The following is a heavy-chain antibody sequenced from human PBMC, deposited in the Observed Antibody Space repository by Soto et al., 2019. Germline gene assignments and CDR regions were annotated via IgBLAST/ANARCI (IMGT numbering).Heavy chain of an antibody. Sequence: GVSLRLSCASSGFTFSSYSMNWVRQAPGKGLEWVSSISSSSSYIYYADSVKGRFTISRDNAKNSLYLQMNSLRAEDTAVYYCARDRMVVTATRAFDIWGQGTMVTVSS. J-gene: IGHJ3*02. V-gene: IGHV3-21*01. CDR1: GFTFSSYS. D-gene: IGHD2-21*02. CDR2: ISSSSSYI. CDR3: ARDRMVVTATRAFDI.